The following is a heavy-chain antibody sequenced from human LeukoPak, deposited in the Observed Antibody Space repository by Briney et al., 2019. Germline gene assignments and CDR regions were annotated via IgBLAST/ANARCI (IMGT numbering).Heavy chain of an antibody. J-gene: IGHJ4*02. CDR1: GGSISSSSYY. CDR3: ARHQIGGFVVITYYSMGPLDY. D-gene: IGHD3-22*01. CDR2: TYYSGST. V-gene: IGHV4-39*01. Sequence: SETLSLTCTVSGGSISSSSYYWGWIRQPPGKGLEWIGSTYYSGSTYYNPSLKSRVTISVDTSKNQFSLKLSSVTAADTAVYYCARHQIGGFVVITYYSMGPLDYWGQGTLVTVSS.